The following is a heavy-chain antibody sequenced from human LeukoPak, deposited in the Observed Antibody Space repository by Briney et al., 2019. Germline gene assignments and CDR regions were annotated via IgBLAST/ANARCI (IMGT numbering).Heavy chain of an antibody. J-gene: IGHJ4*02. CDR1: GYTFTSYG. CDR2: ISAYNGNT. V-gene: IGHV1-18*01. D-gene: IGHD6-6*01. Sequence: GASVKVSCKASGYTFTSYGISWVRQAPGQGLEWMGWISAYNGNTNYAQKLQGRVTITADTSTDTAYMELSSLRSEDTAVYYCATDYVHPSSSSLDYWGQGTLVTVSS. CDR3: ATDYVHPSSSSLDY.